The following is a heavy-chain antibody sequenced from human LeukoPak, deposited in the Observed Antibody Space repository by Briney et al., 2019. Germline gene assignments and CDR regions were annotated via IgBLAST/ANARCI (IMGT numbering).Heavy chain of an antibody. V-gene: IGHV3-7*02. D-gene: IGHD3-10*01. CDR3: ARKSRSGSHTTLDY. Sequence: PGGSLRLSCAASGFSFSGYAMSWVRPAPGKGLEWVANINQDGSEKYYVDSVKGRFTISRDNAKNSLYMQINSLRAEDTAVYYCARKSRSGSHTTLDYWGQGTRVTVSS. CDR1: GFSFSGYA. CDR2: INQDGSEK. J-gene: IGHJ4*02.